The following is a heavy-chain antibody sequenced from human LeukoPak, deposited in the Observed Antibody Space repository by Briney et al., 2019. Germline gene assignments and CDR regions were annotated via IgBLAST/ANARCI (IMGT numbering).Heavy chain of an antibody. V-gene: IGHV4-34*01. CDR2: VNHSGST. CDR1: GGSFSGYY. CDR3: ARKRGYYYYYYMDV. J-gene: IGHJ6*03. Sequence: PSETLSLTCAVFGGSFSGYYWSWIRQPPGKGLEWIGEVNHSGSTNYNPSLKSRVTISVDTSKNQFSLKLSSVTAADTAVYYCARKRGYYYYYYMDVWGKGTTVTASS.